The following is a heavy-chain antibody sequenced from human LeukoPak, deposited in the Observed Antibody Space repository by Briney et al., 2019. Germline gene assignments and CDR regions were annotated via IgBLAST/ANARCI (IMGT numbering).Heavy chain of an antibody. CDR3: ARDLPGKGATTSS. V-gene: IGHV3-21*01. CDR2: ISSSSSYI. Sequence: AGGSLRLSCAASGFTFSSYSMNWVRQAPGKGLEWVSSISSSSSYIYYADSVKGRFTISRDNAKNSLYLQMNSLRAEDTAVYYCARDLPGKGATTSSWGQGTRVTVSS. CDR1: GFTFSSYS. D-gene: IGHD1-26*01. J-gene: IGHJ5*02.